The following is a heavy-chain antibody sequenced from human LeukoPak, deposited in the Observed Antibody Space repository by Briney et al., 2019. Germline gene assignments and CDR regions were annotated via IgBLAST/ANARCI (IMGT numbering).Heavy chain of an antibody. D-gene: IGHD2-2*01. Sequence: ASVKVSCKASGYTFTGYDINWVRQATGQGLEWMGWMNPNSGNTGYAQKFQGRVTMTRNTSISTAYMELSSLRSEDTAVYYCARERTPYYYMDVWGKGTTVTVSS. V-gene: IGHV1-8*01. CDR1: GYTFTGYD. CDR3: ARERTPYYYMDV. J-gene: IGHJ6*03. CDR2: MNPNSGNT.